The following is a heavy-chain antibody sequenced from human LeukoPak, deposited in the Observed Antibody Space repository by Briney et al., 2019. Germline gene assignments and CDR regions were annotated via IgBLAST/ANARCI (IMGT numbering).Heavy chain of an antibody. Sequence: SETLSLTCAVYGGSFSGYYWSWIRQPPGKGLEWIGEINHSGSTSYNPSLKSRVTISVDTSKNQFSLKLSSVPAADTAVYYCARVGAWGVFDYWGQGTLVTVSS. CDR3: ARVGAWGVFDY. J-gene: IGHJ4*02. D-gene: IGHD1-26*01. CDR2: INHSGST. V-gene: IGHV4-34*01. CDR1: GGSFSGYY.